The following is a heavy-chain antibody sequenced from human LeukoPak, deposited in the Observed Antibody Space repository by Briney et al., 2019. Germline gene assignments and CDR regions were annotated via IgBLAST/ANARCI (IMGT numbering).Heavy chain of an antibody. CDR3: ARLMGDVTTYDY. CDR2: IRPDGSGD. CDR1: GFTFSSYW. D-gene: IGHD3-16*01. V-gene: IGHV3-7*01. Sequence: GGSLRLSCVGSGFTFSSYWMSWVRQAPGKGLEWVASIRPDGSGDYYMDSLKGRFTISRDNAENSLYLQMNSQRADDTAVYYCARLMGDVTTYDYWGQGTLVTVSS. J-gene: IGHJ4*02.